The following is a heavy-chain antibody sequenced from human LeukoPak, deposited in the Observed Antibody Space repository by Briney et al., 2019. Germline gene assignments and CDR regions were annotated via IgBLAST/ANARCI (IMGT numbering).Heavy chain of an antibody. CDR1: GYTFTSYY. CDR3: ARSLGGLYYFDY. Sequence: ASVKVSCKASGYTFTSYYMHWVRQAPGQGLEWMGIINPSGGSTSYAQKSQGRVTMTRDMSTSTVYMELSSLRSEDTAVYYCARSLGGLYYFDYWGQGTLVTVSS. V-gene: IGHV1-46*01. D-gene: IGHD2-2*01. CDR2: INPSGGST. J-gene: IGHJ4*02.